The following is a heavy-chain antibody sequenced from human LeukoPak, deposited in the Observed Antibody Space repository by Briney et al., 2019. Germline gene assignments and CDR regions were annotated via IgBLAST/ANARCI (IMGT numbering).Heavy chain of an antibody. CDR3: ARDGSGSGSYDAFDI. Sequence: PGGSLRLSCAASGFTVSSNYMSWVRQAPGKGLEWVSVIYSGGSTYYADSVKGRFTISRDNSKNTLYLQMNSLRAEDTAVYYCARDGSGSGSYDAFDIWGQGTMVTVSS. J-gene: IGHJ3*02. V-gene: IGHV3-53*01. D-gene: IGHD1-26*01. CDR2: IYSGGST. CDR1: GFTVSSNY.